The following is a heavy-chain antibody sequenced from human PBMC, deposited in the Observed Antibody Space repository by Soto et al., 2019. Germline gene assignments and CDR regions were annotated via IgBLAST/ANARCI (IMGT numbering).Heavy chain of an antibody. CDR1: GDSISSGAW. D-gene: IGHD2-2*01. Sequence: QVQLQESGPGLVKASETLSLTCAVSGDSISSGAWWSWVRQSPGKGLQWIGEIYHSGNTRNNPSLKSRVTMSLDKSNNQFSLNLMSVTAADTATYYCARDSRTGCSSTDCYMSWGRGILVTVSS. J-gene: IGHJ5*02. V-gene: IGHV4-4*02. CDR2: IYHSGNT. CDR3: ARDSRTGCSSTDCYMS.